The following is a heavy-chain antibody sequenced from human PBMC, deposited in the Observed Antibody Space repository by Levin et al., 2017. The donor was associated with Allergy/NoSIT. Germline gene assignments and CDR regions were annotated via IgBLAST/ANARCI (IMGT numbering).Heavy chain of an antibody. D-gene: IGHD1-26*01. V-gene: IGHV3-15*01. Sequence: GGSLRLSCAASGFPSNNAWMTWVRQAPGKGLEWVGRIKTETDAGTTDYAAPVKGRFTISRDDSNNTLFLHMHSLQTEDTAVYYCTTVAGSFSYYYYYTLDVWGRGTTVTVSS. CDR1: GFPSNNAW. CDR3: TTVAGSFSYYYYYTLDV. J-gene: IGHJ6*02. CDR2: IKTETDAGTT.